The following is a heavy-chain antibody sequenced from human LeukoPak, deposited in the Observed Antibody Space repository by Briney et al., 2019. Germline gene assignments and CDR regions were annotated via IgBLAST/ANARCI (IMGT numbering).Heavy chain of an antibody. D-gene: IGHD6-19*01. J-gene: IGHJ4*02. CDR2: IIPIFGIA. Sequence: SVKVSCKASGGTFSSYAISWVRQAPGQGLEWMGGIIPIFGIANYAQKFQGRVTITADKSTSTAYMELSSLRSEDTAVYYCARDQDHIAVAGIDYWGQGTLVTVSS. CDR3: ARDQDHIAVAGIDY. CDR1: GGTFSSYA. V-gene: IGHV1-69*10.